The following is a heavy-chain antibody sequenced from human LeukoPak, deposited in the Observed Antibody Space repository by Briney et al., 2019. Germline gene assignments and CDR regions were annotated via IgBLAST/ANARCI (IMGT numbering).Heavy chain of an antibody. V-gene: IGHV3-23*01. CDR3: AKARSIAAARGNWFDP. D-gene: IGHD6-13*01. Sequence: GGSLRLSCAASGFTFSSYGMSWVRQAPGKGLEWVSAISGSGGSTYYADSVKGRFTISRDNSKSTLYLQMNSLRAEDTAVYYCAKARSIAAARGNWFDPWGQGTLVTVSS. J-gene: IGHJ5*02. CDR2: ISGSGGST. CDR1: GFTFSSYG.